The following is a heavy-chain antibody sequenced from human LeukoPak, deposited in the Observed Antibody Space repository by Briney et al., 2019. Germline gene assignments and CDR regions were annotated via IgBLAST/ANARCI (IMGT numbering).Heavy chain of an antibody. D-gene: IGHD4/OR15-4a*01. CDR2: ISSSSIYI. Sequence: GGSLRLSCAASGFTFSSYSMNWVRRAPGKGLEWVSSISSSSIYIYYADSVRGRFTISRDNAKNSLYLQMNSLRAEDTAVYYCARSGANYYFDYWGQGTLVTVSS. J-gene: IGHJ4*02. V-gene: IGHV3-21*01. CDR1: GFTFSSYS. CDR3: ARSGANYYFDY.